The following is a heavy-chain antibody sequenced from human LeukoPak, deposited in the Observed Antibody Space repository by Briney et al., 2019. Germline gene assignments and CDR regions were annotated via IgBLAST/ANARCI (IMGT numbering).Heavy chain of an antibody. CDR3: AKDIGEWLRWRWGSWFDP. Sequence: QPGGSLRLSCAASGFTLSSYWMSWVRQAPGKGLEWVANIKQDGSDKYYVDSVKGRFTISRDNSKNTLYLQMNSLRAEDTAVYYCAKDIGEWLRWRWGSWFDPWGQGTLVTVSS. CDR1: GFTLSSYW. D-gene: IGHD5-12*01. V-gene: IGHV3-7*03. J-gene: IGHJ5*02. CDR2: IKQDGSDK.